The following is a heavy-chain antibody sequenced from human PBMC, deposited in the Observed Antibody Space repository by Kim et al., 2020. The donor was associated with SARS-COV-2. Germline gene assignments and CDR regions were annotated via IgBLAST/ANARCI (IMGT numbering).Heavy chain of an antibody. CDR3: ASPNAGDQGDLDY. CDR2: IYYSGST. CDR1: GVSISSSGYY. Sequence: SETLSLTCTVSGVSISSSGYYWVWIRQPPGKGLEWIRSIYYSGSTYYNPSLKSRVTISVDTSKNQFSLKLSSVTAADTAVYYCASPNAGDQGDLDYWGQGTLVTVSA. J-gene: IGHJ4*02. D-gene: IGHD7-27*01. V-gene: IGHV4-39*01.